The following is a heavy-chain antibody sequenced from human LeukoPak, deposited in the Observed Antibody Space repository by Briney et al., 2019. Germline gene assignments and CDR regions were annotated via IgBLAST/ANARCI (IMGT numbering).Heavy chain of an antibody. V-gene: IGHV4-39*07. D-gene: IGHD3-22*01. J-gene: IGHJ3*02. CDR2: IYHSGSS. CDR1: GGSISSSSYY. CDR3: ARVYYDSSGSDAFDI. Sequence: PSETLSLTCTVSGGSISSSSYYWGWIRQPPGKGLEWIGSIYHSGSSYYSPSLKSRVTISVDTSKNQFSLKLSSVTAADTAVYYCARVYYDSSGSDAFDISGQGTMVTVSS.